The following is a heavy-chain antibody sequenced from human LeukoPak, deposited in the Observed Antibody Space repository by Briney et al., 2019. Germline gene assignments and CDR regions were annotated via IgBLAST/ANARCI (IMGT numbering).Heavy chain of an antibody. D-gene: IGHD5-18*01. Sequence: GGSLRLSCAASGFTFNTYAVSWVRQAPGKGLEWVASVSGSGANTYFAESVKGRFTISRDNSRNTLYLQLNSLTFEDTAIYYCAKRMVKQYFEHWGQGNLVTVSS. CDR1: GFTFNTYA. CDR3: AKRMVKQYFEH. V-gene: IGHV3-23*01. J-gene: IGHJ4*02. CDR2: VSGSGANT.